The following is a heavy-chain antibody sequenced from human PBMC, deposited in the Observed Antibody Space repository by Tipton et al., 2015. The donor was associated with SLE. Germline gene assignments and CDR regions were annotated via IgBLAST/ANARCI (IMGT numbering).Heavy chain of an antibody. J-gene: IGHJ6*03. CDR2: INHSGST. Sequence: TLSLTCAVYGGSFSGYYWSWIRQPPGKGLEWIGKINHSGSTNYNPSLKSRVTMSVDTSKSQFSLKLSSVTAADTAVYYCARDHLPGGYYYYMDVWGKGPTVTVSS. V-gene: IGHV4-34*01. D-gene: IGHD3-10*01. CDR1: GGSFSGYY. CDR3: ARDHLPGGYYYYMDV.